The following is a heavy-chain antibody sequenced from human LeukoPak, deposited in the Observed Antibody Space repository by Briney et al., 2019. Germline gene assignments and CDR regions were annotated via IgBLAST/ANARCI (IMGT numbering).Heavy chain of an antibody. V-gene: IGHV3-7*01. Sequence: GGSLRLSCAASGFGFSNYWMSWVREAPGEGLEWVANMNEDGSEKNYVDSVKGRFTISRDNAQDSLHLQMNSLRAEDTAVYYCARDRGYSNFDYWGQGTLLTVSS. CDR3: ARDRGYSNFDY. CDR2: MNEDGSEK. CDR1: GFGFSNYW. D-gene: IGHD4-11*01. J-gene: IGHJ4*02.